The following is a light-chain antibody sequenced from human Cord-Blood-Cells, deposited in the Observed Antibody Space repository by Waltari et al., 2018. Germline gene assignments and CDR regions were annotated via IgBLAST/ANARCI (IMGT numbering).Light chain of an antibody. CDR3: CSYAGSSTWV. V-gene: IGLV2-23*02. CDR2: GVS. CDR1: SSDVGSYNL. Sequence: QSALTQPASVSGSPGQSITIPCTGTSSDVGSYNLVSWYQQHPGKAPKLMIYGVSRRPSGVSNRFSGSKSGNTASLTISGLQADDEADYYCCSYAGSSTWVFGGGTKLTVL. J-gene: IGLJ3*02.